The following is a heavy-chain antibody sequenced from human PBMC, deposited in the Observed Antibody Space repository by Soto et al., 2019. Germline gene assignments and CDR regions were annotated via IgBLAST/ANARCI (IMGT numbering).Heavy chain of an antibody. CDR2: IYWDDDK. V-gene: IGHV2-5*02. J-gene: IGHJ4*02. CDR1: GFSLSTNGVS. Sequence: QITLKESGPTLVKPTQTLTLTCTFSGFSLSTNGVSVGWIRQPPGKALEWLGVIYWDDDKRYSPSLKSRLTITKDTSKNQVVLTLTNMDPVDTATYFCAHAPRSCLPTFGVVACFFAYWRQGALVTVSS. D-gene: IGHD3-3*01. CDR3: AHAPRSCLPTFGVVACFFAY.